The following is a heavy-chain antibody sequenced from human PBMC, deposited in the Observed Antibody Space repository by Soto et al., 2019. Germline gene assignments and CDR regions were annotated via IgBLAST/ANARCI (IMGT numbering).Heavy chain of an antibody. CDR3: AKDRGADLESYYYHAMDV. D-gene: IGHD3-10*01. CDR2: IIPIYGTA. V-gene: IGHV1-69*01. J-gene: IGHJ6*02. CDR1: GGTFSSFT. Sequence: QVQLVQSGAEVKKPGSSVKVSCKASGGTFSSFTISWVRQAPGQGLEWMGGIIPIYGTANYAQKFQGRVTITADASTRAAYMEVSSLRSEDTAVYYRAKDRGADLESYYYHAMDVWGQGTTVTVSS.